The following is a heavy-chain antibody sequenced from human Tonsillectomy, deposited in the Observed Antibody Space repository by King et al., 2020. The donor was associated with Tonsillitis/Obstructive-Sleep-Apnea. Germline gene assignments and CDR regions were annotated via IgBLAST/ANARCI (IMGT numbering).Heavy chain of an antibody. V-gene: IGHV3-30*03. CDR3: ATSGRFLEWLVEAGPDAYVQH. Sequence: HVQLVESGGGVVQPGRSLRLSCAASGFTFSSYGMHWVRQAPGKGLGGVAVISYDGSNKYYADSVKGRFTISTDNSKNKLYLQMNSLRAEDTAVYYCATSGRFLEWLVEAGPDAYVQHWGQGTLVTVSS. CDR2: ISYDGSNK. CDR1: GFTFSSYG. J-gene: IGHJ1*01. D-gene: IGHD3-3*01.